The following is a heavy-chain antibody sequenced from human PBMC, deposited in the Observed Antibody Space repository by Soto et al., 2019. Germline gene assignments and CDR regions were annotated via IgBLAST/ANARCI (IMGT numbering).Heavy chain of an antibody. D-gene: IGHD3-16*01. Sequence: QVQLQQWGAGLLKPSGTLSLTCAVYGGSFSGYYWSWIRQPPGKGLEWIGEINHSGSTNYNPSLKTRVTISVDTSKNQFALKLSSVTAADKAVYYCARVGRVGYYYYYYRDVWGKGTTFTVSS. CDR3: ARVGRVGYYYYYYRDV. CDR1: GGSFSGYY. V-gene: IGHV4-34*01. J-gene: IGHJ6*03. CDR2: INHSGST.